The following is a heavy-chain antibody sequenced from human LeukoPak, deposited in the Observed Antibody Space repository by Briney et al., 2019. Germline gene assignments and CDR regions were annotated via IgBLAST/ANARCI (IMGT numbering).Heavy chain of an antibody. CDR3: ARGLVDCSGGDCYSIEYFQH. J-gene: IGHJ1*01. CDR2: IYYSGST. D-gene: IGHD2-15*01. V-gene: IGHV4-59*01. Sequence: KPSEALSLTCTVSGGSISSYYWSWIRQPPGEGLGWIGYIYYSGSTNYNPSLQSRVTISVDTSKNQFSLKLSSVTAADTAVYYCARGLVDCSGGDCYSIEYFQHWGQGTLVTVSS. CDR1: GGSISSYY.